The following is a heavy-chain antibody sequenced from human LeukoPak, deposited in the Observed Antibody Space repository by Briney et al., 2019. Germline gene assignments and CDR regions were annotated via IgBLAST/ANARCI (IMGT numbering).Heavy chain of an antibody. Sequence: ASVKVSCKASGYTFTSDDINWVRQATGQGLEWMGWLNPNSGNTGYAQNFQGRVTMTTNTSITPAYMELSSMRSADTAVYYCARASKTWMVTAIQDYYFDYWGQGTLVTVAS. D-gene: IGHD2-21*02. CDR1: GYTFTSDD. V-gene: IGHV1-8*01. CDR3: ARASKTWMVTAIQDYYFDY. CDR2: LNPNSGNT. J-gene: IGHJ4*02.